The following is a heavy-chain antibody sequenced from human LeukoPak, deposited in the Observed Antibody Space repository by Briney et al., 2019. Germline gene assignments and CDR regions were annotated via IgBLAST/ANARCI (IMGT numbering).Heavy chain of an antibody. CDR2: IYYSEST. V-gene: IGHV4-59*08. Sequence: PSETLSLTCTVSGGSISSYYWSWIRQPPGKGLEWIGYIYYSESTNYNPSLKSRVTISVDTFKNQFSLKLSSVTAADTAVYYCARLSAMVNGAFDIWGQGTMVTVSS. J-gene: IGHJ3*02. CDR1: GGSISSYY. D-gene: IGHD5-18*01. CDR3: ARLSAMVNGAFDI.